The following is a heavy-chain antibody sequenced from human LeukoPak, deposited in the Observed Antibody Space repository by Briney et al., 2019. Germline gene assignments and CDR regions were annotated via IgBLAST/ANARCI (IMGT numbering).Heavy chain of an antibody. CDR3: ARVPIPYYDSSGYLIDY. V-gene: IGHV4-31*03. D-gene: IGHD3-22*01. J-gene: IGHJ4*02. CDR2: IYYSGST. Sequence: SETLSLTCTVSVGSISSCGYYWSWIHQHPGKVLEWIGYIYYSGSTYYNPSIKSRVTISVDTSKNQFSLKLSSVTAADTAVYYCARVPIPYYDSSGYLIDYWGQGTLVTVSS. CDR1: VGSISSCGYY.